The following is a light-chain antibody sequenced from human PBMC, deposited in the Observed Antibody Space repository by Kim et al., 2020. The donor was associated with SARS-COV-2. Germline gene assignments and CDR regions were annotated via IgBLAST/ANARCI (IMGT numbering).Light chain of an antibody. CDR1: QSVSKY. CDR2: DTS. J-gene: IGKJ4*01. CDR3: QQRNDWPLT. V-gene: IGKV3-11*01. Sequence: EVVLTQSPATLSLSPGERATLSCRASQSVSKYLAWYQQKPGQAPRLLIYDTSNRATGIPARFTGSGSGTDFSLTISSLEPEAFAVYYCQQRNDWPLTFGGGTKVDIK.